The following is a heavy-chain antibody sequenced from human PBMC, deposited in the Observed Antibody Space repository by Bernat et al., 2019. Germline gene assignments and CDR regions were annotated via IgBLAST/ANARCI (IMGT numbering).Heavy chain of an antibody. CDR1: GYTFTSYY. CDR2: INPSDGNT. CDR3: ARGDNGDFPRPFDY. D-gene: IGHD4-17*01. Sequence: QVQLVQSGAEVRKPGASVKVSCKASGYTFTSYYLNWVRQAPGQGLEWMGIINPSDGNTNSAQKFRGTVTMTRDRSTSTVYMEMSSLRPYDTAIYYCARGDNGDFPRPFDYWGQGTLVTVSS. V-gene: IGHV1-46*01. J-gene: IGHJ4*02.